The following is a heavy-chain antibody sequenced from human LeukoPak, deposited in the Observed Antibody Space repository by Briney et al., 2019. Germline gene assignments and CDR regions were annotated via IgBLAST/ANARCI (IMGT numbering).Heavy chain of an antibody. CDR2: IKEDGSEK. CDR3: AKDYGGGYFDY. D-gene: IGHD3-16*01. CDR1: RFTFSRYW. J-gene: IGHJ4*02. Sequence: GGSLRLSCVVSRFTFSRYWMAWVRQAPGKGPEWVAQIKEDGSEKYYMDFVGGRFTISRDKATNSLYLQMNSLRVEDTAVYYCAKDYGGGYFDYWGQGTLVTVSS. V-gene: IGHV3-7*01.